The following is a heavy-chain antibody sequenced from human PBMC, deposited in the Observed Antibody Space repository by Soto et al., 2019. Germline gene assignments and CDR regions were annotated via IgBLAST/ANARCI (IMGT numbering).Heavy chain of an antibody. CDR1: GDSISSPNW. CDR3: AREGFDHRPDY. CDR2: MFASGSS. J-gene: IGHJ4*02. V-gene: IGHV4-4*02. Sequence: QVQLQESGPGLVKPSETLSLTCAVSGDSISSPNWWSWYRQTPGKGLELIGEMFASGSSNYNPSLNGRVTISLDTSKNHFSLKLTSLTAADTAIYYWAREGFDHRPDYWGQGIPVTVSS.